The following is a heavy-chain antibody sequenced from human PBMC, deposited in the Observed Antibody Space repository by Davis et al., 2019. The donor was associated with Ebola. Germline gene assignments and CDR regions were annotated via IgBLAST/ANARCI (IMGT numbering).Heavy chain of an antibody. CDR3: ARLCGYKGMYSSGWYNWFDP. CDR1: GGTFRNYA. V-gene: IGHV1-18*01. J-gene: IGHJ5*02. Sequence: ASVKVSCKASGGTFRNYAISWVRQAPGQGLEWMGWISAYNGNTNYAQKLQGRVTMTTDTSTSTAYMELRSLRSDDTAVYYCARLCGYKGMYSSGWYNWFDPWGQGTLVTVSS. CDR2: ISAYNGNT. D-gene: IGHD6-19*01.